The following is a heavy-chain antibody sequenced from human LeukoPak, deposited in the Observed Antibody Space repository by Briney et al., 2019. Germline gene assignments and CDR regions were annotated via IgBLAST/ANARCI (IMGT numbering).Heavy chain of an antibody. V-gene: IGHV4-61*02. CDR1: GGSISSGSYY. CDR2: IYTSGST. J-gene: IGHJ4*02. Sequence: PSQTLSLTCTVSGGSISSGSYYWSWIRQPAGKGLEWIGRIYTSGSTNYNPSLKSRVTISVDTSKNQFSLKLCSVTAADTAVYYCARHVWSGSLFHYWGQGTLVTVSS. D-gene: IGHD3-3*01. CDR3: ARHVWSGSLFHY.